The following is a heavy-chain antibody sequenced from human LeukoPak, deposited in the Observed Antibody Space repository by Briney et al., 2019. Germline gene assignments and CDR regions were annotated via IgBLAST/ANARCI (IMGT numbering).Heavy chain of an antibody. J-gene: IGHJ6*03. V-gene: IGHV4-31*03. CDR2: IYYSGST. D-gene: IGHD5-24*01. Sequence: SQTLSLTSTVSGGSINSGGYYWSWIRQHPGKGLEWIGYIYYSGSTYYNPSLKSRVTISVDTSKNQFSLKLSSVTAADTAVYYCARVGSEMATIRTLGYYYYMDVWGKGTTVTVSS. CDR3: ARVGSEMATIRTLGYYYYMDV. CDR1: GGSINSGGYY.